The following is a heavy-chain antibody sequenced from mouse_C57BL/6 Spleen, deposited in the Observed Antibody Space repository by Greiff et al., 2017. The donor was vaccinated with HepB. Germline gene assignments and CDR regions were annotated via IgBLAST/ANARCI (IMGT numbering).Heavy chain of an antibody. CDR3: ARDYGSGWYFDV. CDR2: RSYGGNN. D-gene: IGHD1-1*01. V-gene: IGHV3-6*01. Sequence: ESGPGLVKPSQSLSLTCSVTGYSITSCYYWKGIRQFPGNKLGWMSYRSYGGNNNYNPYLKNRITITRDKSKNQLFLKLNSVNTEDTATYYCARDYGSGWYFDVWGPGTTVTVSS. CDR1: GYSITSCYY. J-gene: IGHJ1*01.